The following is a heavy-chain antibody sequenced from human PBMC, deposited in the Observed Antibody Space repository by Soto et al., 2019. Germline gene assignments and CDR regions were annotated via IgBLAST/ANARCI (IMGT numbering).Heavy chain of an antibody. D-gene: IGHD6-13*01. CDR1: GFTFSDYY. V-gene: IGHV3-11*01. Sequence: GGSLRLSCAASGFTFSDYYMSWILQAPGKGLEWVSYISSSGSTIYYADSVKGRFTISRDNAKNSLYLQMNSLRAEDTAVYYCARDPRVNIGSSSLSGWFDPWGQGTLVTVSS. CDR3: ARDPRVNIGSSSLSGWFDP. CDR2: ISSSGSTI. J-gene: IGHJ5*02.